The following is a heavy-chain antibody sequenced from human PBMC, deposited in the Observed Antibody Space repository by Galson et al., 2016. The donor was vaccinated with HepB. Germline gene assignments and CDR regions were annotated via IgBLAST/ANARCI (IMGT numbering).Heavy chain of an antibody. CDR2: ISYDGRDK. Sequence: SLRLSCAASGFTFNSHWMHWVRQAPGKGLDWVAAISYDGRDKYYADSVKGRFTISRDNSRNMVYLEMNSLRPEDTAVYYCARDPYGDNDAFDIWGQGTMVSVSS. CDR1: GFTFNSHW. J-gene: IGHJ3*02. CDR3: ARDPYGDNDAFDI. D-gene: IGHD4-17*01. V-gene: IGHV3-30-3*01.